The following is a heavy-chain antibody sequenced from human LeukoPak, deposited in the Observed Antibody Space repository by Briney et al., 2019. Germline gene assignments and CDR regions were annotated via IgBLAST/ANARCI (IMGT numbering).Heavy chain of an antibody. CDR3: AKDSSSWYVIEYYFDY. J-gene: IGHJ4*02. D-gene: IGHD6-13*01. V-gene: IGHV3-30*18. Sequence: GGSLTLSCAASGFTFSSYGMHWVRQAPGKGLEWVAVISYDGSNKYYADSVKGRFTISRDNSKNTLYLQMNSLRAEDTAVYYCAKDSSSWYVIEYYFDYWGQGTLVTVSS. CDR2: ISYDGSNK. CDR1: GFTFSSYG.